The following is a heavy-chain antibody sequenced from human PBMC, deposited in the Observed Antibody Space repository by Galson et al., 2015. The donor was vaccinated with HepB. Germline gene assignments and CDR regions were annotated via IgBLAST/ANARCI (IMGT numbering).Heavy chain of an antibody. V-gene: IGHV3-21*01. CDR1: GFTFSSYS. J-gene: IGHJ4*02. D-gene: IGHD5-12*01. Sequence: SLRLSCAASGFTFSSYSMNWVRQAPGKGLEWVSSISSSSSYIYYADSVKGRFTISRDNAKNSLYLQMNSLRTEDTAVYYCTRVASKEIIGYGPLDHWGQGTLVTVSS. CDR2: ISSSSSYI. CDR3: TRVASKEIIGYGPLDH.